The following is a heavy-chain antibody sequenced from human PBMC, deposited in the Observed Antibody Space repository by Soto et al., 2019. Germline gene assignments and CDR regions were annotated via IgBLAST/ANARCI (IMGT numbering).Heavy chain of an antibody. Sequence: QVQLVQSGAEVKKPGSSVKVSCTASGGTLSSYTFSWVRQAPGQGLEWMGRVIPNLGVTNYAKKFQGRFTIVVDTSTSTHYMELNSLIYEDTAGYYCARDKGYCSDTSCPDFDYWGQGTLVTFSS. V-gene: IGHV1-69*08. D-gene: IGHD2-15*01. J-gene: IGHJ4*02. CDR1: GGTLSSYT. CDR2: VIPNLGVT. CDR3: ARDKGYCSDTSCPDFDY.